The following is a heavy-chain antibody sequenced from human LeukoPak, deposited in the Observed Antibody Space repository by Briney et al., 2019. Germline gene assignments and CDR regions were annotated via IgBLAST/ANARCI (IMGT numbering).Heavy chain of an antibody. CDR2: IYDSGST. V-gene: IGHV4-4*02. CDR1: GGSIKSNNW. CDR3: ARHYGP. Sequence: SETLSLTCAVSGGSIKSNNWWSWVRQPPGKGLEWIGNIYDSGSTYYNPSLKSRVTISVDTSKNQFSLKLNSVTAADTAVYYCARHYGPWGQGTLVTVSS. J-gene: IGHJ5*02. D-gene: IGHD3-16*01.